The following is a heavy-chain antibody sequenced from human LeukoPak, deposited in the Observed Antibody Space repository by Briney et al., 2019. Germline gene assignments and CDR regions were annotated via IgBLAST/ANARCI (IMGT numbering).Heavy chain of an antibody. Sequence: SETLSLTCTVSGGSISSSSYYWGWIRQPPGKGLEWIGSIYHSGSTYYNPSLKSRVTISVDTSKNQFSLKLSSVTAADTAVYYCARQKPFSSSWYGDYWGQGTLVTVSS. J-gene: IGHJ4*02. CDR1: GGSISSSSYY. CDR3: ARQKPFSSSWYGDY. V-gene: IGHV4-39*01. D-gene: IGHD6-13*01. CDR2: IYHSGST.